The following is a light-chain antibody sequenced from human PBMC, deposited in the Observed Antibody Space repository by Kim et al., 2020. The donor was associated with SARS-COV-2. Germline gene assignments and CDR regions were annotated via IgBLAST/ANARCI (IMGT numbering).Light chain of an antibody. CDR2: KAS. J-gene: IGKJ1*01. CDR3: QQYNNYLGT. Sequence: DIQMTQSPSTLSASVGDRVTITCRASQSINYWLVWYQQKPGKAPKLLIHKASTLHSGVPSRFSGSGSGTEFTLTISSLQPDDFATYYCQQYNNYLGTFGQGTKVDIK. V-gene: IGKV1-5*03. CDR1: QSINYW.